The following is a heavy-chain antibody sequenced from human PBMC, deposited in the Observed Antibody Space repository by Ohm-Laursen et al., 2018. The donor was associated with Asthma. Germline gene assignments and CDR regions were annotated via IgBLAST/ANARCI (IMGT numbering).Heavy chain of an antibody. CDR3: ATDPLLMITFGGVH. CDR1: GASFSTYY. CDR2: IYSTGST. V-gene: IGHV4-59*01. D-gene: IGHD3-16*01. J-gene: IGHJ4*02. Sequence: SDTLSLTCTLSGASFSTYYWGWIRQPPGKGLEWIGYIYSTGSTNYNPSLESRVTISIDTSTNQFSLKLSSVTAADTAVYYCATDPLLMITFGGVHWGQGTLVTVSS.